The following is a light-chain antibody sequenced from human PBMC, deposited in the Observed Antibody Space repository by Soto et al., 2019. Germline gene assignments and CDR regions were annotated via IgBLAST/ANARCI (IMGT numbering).Light chain of an antibody. J-gene: IGKJ1*01. CDR2: GAS. Sequence: EIVMTQSPATLSVSPGERATLSCRASQSVSSSLAWYQQKPGQAPRLLIYGASTRATGIPARFSGSGSGTEFTLTISSLQSEDFAVYYCQQYDNWPRTFGQGTKVEFK. V-gene: IGKV3-15*01. CDR3: QQYDNWPRT. CDR1: QSVSSS.